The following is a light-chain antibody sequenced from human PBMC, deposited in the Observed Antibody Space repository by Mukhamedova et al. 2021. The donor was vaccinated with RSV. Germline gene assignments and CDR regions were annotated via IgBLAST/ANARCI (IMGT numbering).Light chain of an antibody. Sequence: WYQRRLHGQAPKRLIYAASSLQSGVPSRFSGSGSGTEFTLTISSLQPEDFATYYCLQHNSYPWTFGQGTKVEIK. V-gene: IGKV1-17*01. J-gene: IGKJ1*01. CDR2: AAS. CDR3: LQHNSYPWT.